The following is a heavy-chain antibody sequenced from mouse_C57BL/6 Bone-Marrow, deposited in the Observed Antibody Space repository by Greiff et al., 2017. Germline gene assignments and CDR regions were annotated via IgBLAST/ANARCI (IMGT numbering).Heavy chain of an antibody. CDR3: ARPSLLRYYAMDY. J-gene: IGHJ4*01. Sequence: EVKLVESGGGLVKPGGSLKLSCAASGFTFSDYGMHWVRQAPEKGLEWVAYISSGSSTIYYADTVKGRFTISRDNAKNTLFLQMTSLRSEDTAMYYCARPSLLRYYAMDYWGQGTSVTVSS. CDR1: GFTFSDYG. CDR2: ISSGSSTI. V-gene: IGHV5-17*01. D-gene: IGHD1-1*01.